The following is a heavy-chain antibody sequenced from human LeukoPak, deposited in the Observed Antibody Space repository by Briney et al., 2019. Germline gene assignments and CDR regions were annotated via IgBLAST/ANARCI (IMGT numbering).Heavy chain of an antibody. V-gene: IGHV4-31*03. CDR3: ARDKARWELSA. CDR1: GGSISSGGYY. J-gene: IGHJ4*02. D-gene: IGHD1-26*01. CDR2: IYYSGST. Sequence: PSETLSLTCTVSGGSISSGGYYWSWIRQHPGKGLEWIGYIYYSGSTYYNPSLKSRVTISVDTSKNQFSLKLSSVTAADTAVYYCARDKARWELSAWGQGTLVTVSS.